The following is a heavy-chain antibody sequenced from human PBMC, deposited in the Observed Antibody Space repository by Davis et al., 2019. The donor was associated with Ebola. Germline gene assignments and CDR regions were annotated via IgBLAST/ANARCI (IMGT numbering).Heavy chain of an antibody. J-gene: IGHJ6*02. CDR1: GYTFTSYY. Sequence: ASVKVSCKASGYTFTSYYMHWVRQAPGQGLEWMGIINPSGGSTSYAQKFQGRVTMTRDTSTSTVYMELSSLRSEDTAVYYCARRRGYSYGDRDYGMDVWGQGTTVTVSS. D-gene: IGHD5-18*01. CDR2: INPSGGST. V-gene: IGHV1-46*01. CDR3: ARRRGYSYGDRDYGMDV.